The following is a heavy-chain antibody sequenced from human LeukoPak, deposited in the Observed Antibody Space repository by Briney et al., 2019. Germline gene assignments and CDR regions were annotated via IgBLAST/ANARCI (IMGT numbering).Heavy chain of an antibody. D-gene: IGHD3-3*01. CDR2: IYYSGST. Sequence: PSETLSLTCTVSGGSISSYYWSWIRQPPGKGLEWIGYIYYSGSTNYNPSLKSRVTISVDTSKNQFSLKLSSVTAADTAVYYCARGRYDFWSGYYASWFDPWGQGTLVTVSS. V-gene: IGHV4-59*12. CDR3: ARGRYDFWSGYYASWFDP. J-gene: IGHJ5*02. CDR1: GGSISSYY.